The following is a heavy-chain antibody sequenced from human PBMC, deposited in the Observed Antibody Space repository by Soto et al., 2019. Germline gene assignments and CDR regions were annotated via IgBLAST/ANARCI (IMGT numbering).Heavy chain of an antibody. CDR2: IKSKTDGGTT. V-gene: IGHV3-15*01. Sequence: GSLRLSCAASGFTFSNAWMSWVRQAPGKGLEWVGRIKSKTDGGTTDYAAPVKGRFTISRDDSKNTLYLQMNSLKTEDTAVYYCTTERSYYFDSSGFDYWGQGTLVTVS. D-gene: IGHD3-22*01. J-gene: IGHJ4*02. CDR3: TTERSYYFDSSGFDY. CDR1: GFTFSNAW.